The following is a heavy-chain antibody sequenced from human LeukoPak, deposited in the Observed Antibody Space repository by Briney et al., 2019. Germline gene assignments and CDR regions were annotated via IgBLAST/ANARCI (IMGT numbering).Heavy chain of an antibody. CDR3: ARYATSSGYFDY. CDR2: IYYSGST. D-gene: IGHD2-2*01. CDR1: GGSISTYY. J-gene: IGHJ4*02. Sequence: SETLSLTCAVPGGSISTYYWRCIRQPPGKGLEWIGYIYYSGSTNYNPSLKSRITISVDTSKNQFSLMLSSVTTADTAMNYCARYATSSGYFDYWGQGTLVTVSS. V-gene: IGHV4-59*01.